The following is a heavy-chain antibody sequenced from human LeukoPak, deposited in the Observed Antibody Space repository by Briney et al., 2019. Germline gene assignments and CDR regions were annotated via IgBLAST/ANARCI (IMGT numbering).Heavy chain of an antibody. D-gene: IGHD3-10*01. CDR2: ISGSGGDT. V-gene: IGHV3-23*01. Sequence: GGTLRLSCVASGFTFSSYAMTWVRQAPGKGLEWVSAISGSGGDTFYADSVKGRFTISRDNSKNTLYLQMNSLRADDTAVYYCAEHLSMPRGPGYWGQGTLVTVSS. CDR1: GFTFSSYA. CDR3: AEHLSMPRGPGY. J-gene: IGHJ4*02.